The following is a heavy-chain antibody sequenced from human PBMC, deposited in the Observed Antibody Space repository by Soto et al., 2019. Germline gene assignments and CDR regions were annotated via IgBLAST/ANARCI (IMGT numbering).Heavy chain of an antibody. D-gene: IGHD1-1*01. CDR1: GYTFTSYG. V-gene: IGHV1-18*01. Sequence: QVQLVQSGAEVKKPGASVKVSCKSSGYTFTSYGISWVRQAPGQGLEWMGWISGYNGNTNYAQKLQGRVTMTTDTSTSTADMELRSLRSDDAAVYDCAGDEGYKWNDGGWFDPWGQGTLVTVSS. CDR2: ISGYNGNT. CDR3: AGDEGYKWNDGGWFDP. J-gene: IGHJ5*02.